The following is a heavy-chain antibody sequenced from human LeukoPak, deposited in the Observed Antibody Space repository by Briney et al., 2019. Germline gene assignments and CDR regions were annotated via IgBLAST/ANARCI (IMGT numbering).Heavy chain of an antibody. CDR3: ARLNPPGYYYYYMDV. CDR1: GGSISSYY. CDR2: IYYSGST. Sequence: PSETLSLTCTVSGGSISSYYWSWIRQPPGKGLEWIGYIYYSGSTNYNPSLKSRVTILVDTSKNQFSLKLSSVTAADTAVYYCARLNPPGYYYYYMDVWGKGTTVTISS. J-gene: IGHJ6*03. V-gene: IGHV4-59*01. D-gene: IGHD1-1*01.